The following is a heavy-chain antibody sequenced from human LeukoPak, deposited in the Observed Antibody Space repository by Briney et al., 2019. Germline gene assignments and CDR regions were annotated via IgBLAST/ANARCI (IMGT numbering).Heavy chain of an antibody. D-gene: IGHD6-19*01. CDR1: GFTFSSYW. CDR2: IKKDGSEK. CDR3: ARILDSAWGELGY. Sequence: PGGSLRLSCAASGFTFSSYWMSWVRQAPGKGLEWVANIKKDGSEKYYVDSVKGRFTVSRDNAKTSLYLQMNSLRAEDTAVYYCARILDSAWGELGYWGQGTLVTVSS. V-gene: IGHV3-7*01. J-gene: IGHJ4*02.